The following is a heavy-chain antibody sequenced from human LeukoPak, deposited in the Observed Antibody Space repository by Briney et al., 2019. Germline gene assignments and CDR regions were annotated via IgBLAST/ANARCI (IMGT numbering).Heavy chain of an antibody. Sequence: RINSDGSSISYADSVKGRFTISRDNAENTLFLQMNSLRAEDTAVYYCARAPSYDNSVDYRGQGTLVTVSS. D-gene: IGHD3-22*01. CDR2: INSDGSSI. CDR3: ARAPSYDNSVDY. J-gene: IGHJ4*02. V-gene: IGHV3-74*01.